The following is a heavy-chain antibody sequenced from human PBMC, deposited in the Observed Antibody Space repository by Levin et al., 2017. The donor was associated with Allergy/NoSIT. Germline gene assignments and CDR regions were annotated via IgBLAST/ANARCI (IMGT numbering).Heavy chain of an antibody. D-gene: IGHD3-10*02. CDR3: VGQLGACSGNHQSIDY. Sequence: GGSLRLSCQGSGYSFTTYWIGWVRQLPEKGLEWMGIIYPGDSDTIYGPSFRGQVTISADKSINTAYLQWGRLKASDTATYYCVGQLGACSGNHQSIDYWGQGILVTVSS. J-gene: IGHJ4*02. CDR1: GYSFTTYW. V-gene: IGHV5-51*01. CDR2: IYPGDSDT.